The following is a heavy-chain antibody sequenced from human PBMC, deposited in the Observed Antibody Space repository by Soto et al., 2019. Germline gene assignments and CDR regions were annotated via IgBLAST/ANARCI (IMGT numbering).Heavy chain of an antibody. Sequence: GGSLRLSCAASGFTFDDYAMHWVRQAPGKGLEWVSGISWNSGSIGYADSVKGRFTISRDNAKNSLYLQMNSLRAEDTALYYCAKADSDFWSGYSMDVWGKGTTVTVSS. V-gene: IGHV3-9*01. CDR3: AKADSDFWSGYSMDV. CDR2: ISWNSGSI. J-gene: IGHJ6*03. CDR1: GFTFDDYA. D-gene: IGHD3-3*01.